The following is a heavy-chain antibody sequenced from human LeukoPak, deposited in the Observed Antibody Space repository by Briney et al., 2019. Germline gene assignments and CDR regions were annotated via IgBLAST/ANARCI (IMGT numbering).Heavy chain of an antibody. Sequence: GGSLRLSCAASGFTVSSNYMSWVRQAPGKGLEWVSVIYSGGSTYYADSVRGRFTISRDNSKNTLYLQMNSLGAEATAVYYCARGLFRGAFDIWGQGTMVTVSS. CDR2: IYSGGST. V-gene: IGHV3-66*01. CDR1: GFTVSSNY. CDR3: ARGLFRGAFDI. J-gene: IGHJ3*02. D-gene: IGHD3-10*01.